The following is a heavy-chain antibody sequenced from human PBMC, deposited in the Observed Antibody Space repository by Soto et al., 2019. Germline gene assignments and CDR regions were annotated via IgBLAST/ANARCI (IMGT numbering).Heavy chain of an antibody. CDR3: ARHRNGGXGYSYAQTPTYYYGRGV. CDR2: IYPGDSDT. V-gene: IGHV5-51*01. D-gene: IGHD5-18*01. Sequence: PGESLKISCKGSGYSFTIYWIGWVRQMPGKGLEWMGIIYPGDSDTRYSPSFQGQVTISADKSISTAYLQWSSLKASDTAMYYCARHRNGGXGYSYAQTPTYYYGRGVWGKCTTVTVSS. CDR1: GYSFTIYW. J-gene: IGHJ6*04.